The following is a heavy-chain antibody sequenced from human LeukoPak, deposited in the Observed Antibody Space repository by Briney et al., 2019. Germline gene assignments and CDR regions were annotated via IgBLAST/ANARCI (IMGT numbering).Heavy chain of an antibody. CDR1: GASITSGSYY. Sequence: PSETLSLTCTVSGASITSGSYYWTWIRQSAGKGLEWSGSIYYSGSTYYNLSLKSRVTISVDTSKYPFSLKLSSVSAADTAVYYCARDGRGLGFYYYYMDVWGKGTTVTVSS. J-gene: IGHJ6*03. CDR2: IYYSGST. V-gene: IGHV4-39*07. CDR3: ARDGRGLGFYYYYMDV.